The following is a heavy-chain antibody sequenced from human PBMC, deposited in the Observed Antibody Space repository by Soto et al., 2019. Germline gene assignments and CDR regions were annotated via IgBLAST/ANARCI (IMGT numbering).Heavy chain of an antibody. V-gene: IGHV1-69*12. D-gene: IGHD1-26*01. CDR1: GGTFSSYA. CDR2: IIPIFGTA. Sequence: QVQLVQSGAEVKKPGSSVKVSCKASGGTFSSYAISWVRQAPGQGLEWMGGIIPIFGTADYAQKFQGRVTITAXEXTXTTXRELSSLRSEDTAVYSCASHSGSSPEGRYYYGMDVWGQGTTVTVSS. J-gene: IGHJ6*02. CDR3: ASHSGSSPEGRYYYGMDV.